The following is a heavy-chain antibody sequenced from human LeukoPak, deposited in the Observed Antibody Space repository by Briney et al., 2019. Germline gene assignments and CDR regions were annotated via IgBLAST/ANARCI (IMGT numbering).Heavy chain of an antibody. CDR2: INPNSGGT. J-gene: IGHJ4*02. D-gene: IGHD1-1*01. CDR3: ARGNWNDVVGYYFDY. Sequence: ASVKVSCKASGYIFTGYYMHWVRQAPGQGLEWMGRINPNSGGTNYAQKFQGRVTMTRDTSISTSYLVLSSLRSDDTAVYYCARGNWNDVVGYYFDYWGQGTLVTVSS. CDR1: GYIFTGYY. V-gene: IGHV1-2*06.